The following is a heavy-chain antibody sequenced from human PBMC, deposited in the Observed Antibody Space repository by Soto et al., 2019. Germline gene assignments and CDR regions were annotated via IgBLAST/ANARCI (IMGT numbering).Heavy chain of an antibody. J-gene: IGHJ1*01. Sequence: QVQLVQSGAEVKKPGSSVKVSCKASGGTFSSYTISWVRQAPGQGLEWMGRIIPILGIANYPQKFQGRVTITADKTTSTAYMELSSLRSEETAVYYCARDQGVGATDAEYFQHWGQGTLVTVSS. CDR2: IIPILGIA. D-gene: IGHD1-26*01. V-gene: IGHV1-69*08. CDR1: GGTFSSYT. CDR3: ARDQGVGATDAEYFQH.